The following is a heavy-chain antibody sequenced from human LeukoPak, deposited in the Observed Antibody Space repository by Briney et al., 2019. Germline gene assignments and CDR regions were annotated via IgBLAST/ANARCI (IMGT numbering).Heavy chain of an antibody. D-gene: IGHD3-10*01. Sequence: SETLSLTCTVSGGSISSSSYYWSWIRQPPGKGLEWIASINYSGSTYYNPSLKSRVTISVDTSKNQFSLKLSSVTAADTTVYYCARYVVYGSGIHYFDYWGQGTLVTVSS. CDR1: GGSISSSSYY. CDR2: INYSGST. V-gene: IGHV4-39*01. J-gene: IGHJ4*02. CDR3: ARYVVYGSGIHYFDY.